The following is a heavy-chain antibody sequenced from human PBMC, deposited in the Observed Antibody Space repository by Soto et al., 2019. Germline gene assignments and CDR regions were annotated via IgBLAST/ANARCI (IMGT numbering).Heavy chain of an antibody. Sequence: EVQLVESGGGLVQPGGSLRLSCAASGFTVSSNYRSWVRQAPGKGLEWVSVIYSGGYTYYADSVKGRFTISRHNSKDTLYLHMNSLRSEDTAVYYCANGPRGSYWGQGTLVTVSS. J-gene: IGHJ4*02. V-gene: IGHV3-53*04. CDR2: IYSGGYT. CDR1: GFTVSSNY. CDR3: ANGPRGSY.